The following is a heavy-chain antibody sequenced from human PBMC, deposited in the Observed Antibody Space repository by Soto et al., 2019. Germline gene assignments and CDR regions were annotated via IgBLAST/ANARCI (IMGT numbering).Heavy chain of an antibody. CDR1: GNNYW. J-gene: IGHJ6*02. Sequence: GESLKISCKGSGNNYWIGWVRHKAGKGLEWMGIIFPGDAETRYSPSFQGHITISADKSISTAYLRWSSLKASDTGMYYCATPGGFGMDVWGQGTTVTVSS. CDR3: ATPGGFGMDV. D-gene: IGHD5-12*01. CDR2: IFPGDAET. V-gene: IGHV5-51*01.